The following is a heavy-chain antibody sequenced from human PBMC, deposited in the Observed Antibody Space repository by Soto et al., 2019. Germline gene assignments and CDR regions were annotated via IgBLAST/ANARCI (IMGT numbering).Heavy chain of an antibody. V-gene: IGHV4-34*01. CDR1: GGSFSGYY. D-gene: IGHD3-10*01. CDR2: INHSGST. J-gene: IGHJ6*02. Sequence: PSETLSLTCAVYGGSFSGYYWSWIRQPPGKGLEWIGEINHSGSTNYNPSLKSRVTISVDTSKNQFSLKLSSVTAADTAVYYCARGNRKYGSGSYGYYYYGMDVWGQGTTVTVSS. CDR3: ARGNRKYGSGSYGYYYYGMDV.